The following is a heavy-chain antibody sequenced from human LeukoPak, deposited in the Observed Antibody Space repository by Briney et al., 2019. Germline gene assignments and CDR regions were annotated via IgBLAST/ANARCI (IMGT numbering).Heavy chain of an antibody. J-gene: IGHJ4*02. CDR1: GFTFSSYG. CDR3: AKEPYDSSGYYFDY. Sequence: GGSLKLSCAASGFTFSSYGMHWVRQAPGKGLEWVAFIRYDGSNKYYADSVKSRFTISRDNSKNTLYLQMNSLRAEDTAVYYCAKEPYDSSGYYFDYWGQGTLVTVSS. V-gene: IGHV3-30*02. D-gene: IGHD3-22*01. CDR2: IRYDGSNK.